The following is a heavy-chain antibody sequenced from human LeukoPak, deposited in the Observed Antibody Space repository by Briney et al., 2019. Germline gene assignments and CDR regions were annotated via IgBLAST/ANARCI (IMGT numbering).Heavy chain of an antibody. CDR3: AREYYGVIFSHYLDV. CDR1: GFRVSGYD. D-gene: IGHD3-9*01. J-gene: IGHJ6*04. CDR2: ISISSSNI. Sequence: GGPLRLSCAASGFRVSGYDLNWIRQAPGKGLEWIAYISISSSNIHYADSARGRFTISRDNANNSLYLQLSSLRVEDTAVYYCAREYYGVIFSHYLDVWGKGTTVTVSS. V-gene: IGHV3-11*06.